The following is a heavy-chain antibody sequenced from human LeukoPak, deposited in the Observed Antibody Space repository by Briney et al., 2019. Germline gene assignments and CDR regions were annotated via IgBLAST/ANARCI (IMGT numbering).Heavy chain of an antibody. D-gene: IGHD3-16*01. CDR2: IYYSGST. CDR1: GGSISSYY. Sequence: SETLSLTCTVSGGSISSYYWSWIRQPPGKGLEWIGYIYYSGSTNYNLSLKSRVTISVDTSKNRFSMKLSSVTAADTAVYYCAGGGGHTDYWGQGTLVTVSS. CDR3: AGGGGHTDY. J-gene: IGHJ4*02. V-gene: IGHV4-59*01.